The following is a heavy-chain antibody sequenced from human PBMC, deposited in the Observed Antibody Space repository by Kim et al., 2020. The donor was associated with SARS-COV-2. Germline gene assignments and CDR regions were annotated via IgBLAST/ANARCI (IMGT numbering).Heavy chain of an antibody. D-gene: IGHD2-2*01. CDR3: ARDLGGSYCSSTSCYGLDY. V-gene: IGHV3-30*07. Sequence: GRLTIARDNSKNTLYLQMNSLRAEDTAVYYCARDLGGSYCSSTSCYGLDYWGQGTLVTVSS. J-gene: IGHJ4*02.